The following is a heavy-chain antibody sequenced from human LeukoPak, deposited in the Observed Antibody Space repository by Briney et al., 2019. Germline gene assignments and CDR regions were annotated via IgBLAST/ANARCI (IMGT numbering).Heavy chain of an antibody. V-gene: IGHV4-34*01. CDR1: GGSFSGYY. D-gene: IGHD3-3*01. CDR3: ARDRITIFGVVISRGGYYGMDV. Sequence: PSETLSLTCAVYGGSFSGYYWSWIRQPPGKGLEWIGEINHSGSTNYNPSLKSRVTISVDTSKNQFSPKLSSVTAADTAVYYCARDRITIFGVVISRGGYYGMDVWGQGTTVTVSS. CDR2: INHSGST. J-gene: IGHJ6*02.